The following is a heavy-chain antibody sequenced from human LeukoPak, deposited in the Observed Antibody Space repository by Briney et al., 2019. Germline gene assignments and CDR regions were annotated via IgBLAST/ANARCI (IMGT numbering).Heavy chain of an antibody. CDR2: ISAYNGNT. V-gene: IGHV1-18*01. J-gene: IGHJ4*02. CDR1: GYTFTSYG. CDR3: ARDSGYYDILTGYPHDFDY. D-gene: IGHD3-9*01. Sequence: ASVKVSCKASGYTFTSYGISWVRQAPGQGLEWMGWISAYNGNTNYAQKLQGRVTMTTDTSASTAYMELRSLRSDDTAVYYCARDSGYYDILTGYPHDFDYWGQGTLVTVSS.